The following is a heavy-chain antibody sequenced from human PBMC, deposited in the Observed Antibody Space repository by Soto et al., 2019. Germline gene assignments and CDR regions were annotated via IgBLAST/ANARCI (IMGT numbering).Heavy chain of an antibody. Sequence: SETLSLTCTVSGGSISSYYWSWIRQPPGKGLEWIGYIYYSGSTNYNPPLKSRVTISVDTSKNQFSLKLSSVTAADTAVYYCARVSGLYDSSGYLGYWGQGTLVTVSS. CDR3: ARVSGLYDSSGYLGY. J-gene: IGHJ4*02. V-gene: IGHV4-59*01. CDR1: GGSISSYY. D-gene: IGHD3-22*01. CDR2: IYYSGST.